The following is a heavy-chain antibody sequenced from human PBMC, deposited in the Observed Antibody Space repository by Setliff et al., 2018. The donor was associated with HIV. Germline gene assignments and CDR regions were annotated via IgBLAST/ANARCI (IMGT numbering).Heavy chain of an antibody. CDR1: GGSFSGFY. CDR2: INHRGST. Sequence: SETLSLTCAVYGGSFSGFYWNWIRQPPGKGLEWIGEINHRGSTNYNPSFKSRVTISPDTSKNQFSLKMNSVTAADTAVYYCARSMGGGNYFDSWGQGALVTVSS. J-gene: IGHJ4*02. V-gene: IGHV4-34*01. CDR3: ARSMGGGNYFDS. D-gene: IGHD1-26*01.